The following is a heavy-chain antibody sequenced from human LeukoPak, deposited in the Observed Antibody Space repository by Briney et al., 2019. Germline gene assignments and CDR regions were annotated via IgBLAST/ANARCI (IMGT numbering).Heavy chain of an antibody. CDR3: ARDGPSMSFQH. V-gene: IGHV3-66*01. CDR1: RFTVSNYY. Sequence: GGSLRLSCAASRFTVSNYYMSWVRQAPGTGLEWVSLIFGGGTTYYKDSVKGRFTISRDTSKNTLYLQMNRLRDEDTGIYFCARDGPSMSFQHWGQGTLVTVSS. CDR2: IFGGGTT. J-gene: IGHJ1*01. D-gene: IGHD3/OR15-3a*01.